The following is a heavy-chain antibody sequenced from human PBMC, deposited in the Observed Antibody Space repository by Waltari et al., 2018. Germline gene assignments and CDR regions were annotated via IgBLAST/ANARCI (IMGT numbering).Heavy chain of an antibody. Sequence: EVQFVESGGGLVHPGGSLRLSCVASGFTFSNYWMHWIRQAPGKGLVWVSRINTDGSITNYADSVKGRFTISRDNAKNILYLQMNSLGAEDTAVYYCARDVAGEGSRWGQGALVTVSS. D-gene: IGHD6-19*01. V-gene: IGHV3-74*01. J-gene: IGHJ4*02. CDR2: INTDGSIT. CDR3: ARDVAGEGSR. CDR1: GFTFSNYW.